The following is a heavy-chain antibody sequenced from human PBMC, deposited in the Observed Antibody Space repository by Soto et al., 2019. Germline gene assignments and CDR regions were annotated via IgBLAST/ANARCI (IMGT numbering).Heavy chain of an antibody. D-gene: IGHD3-3*01. V-gene: IGHV5-51*01. CDR3: ARNSTLSYDFWKPFDP. CDR1: GYSFTSYW. Sequence: PGESLKISCKGSGYSFTSYWIGWVRQMPGKGLEWMGIIYPGDSDTRYSPSFQGQVTISADKSISTAYLQWSSLKASDTAMYYCARNSTLSYDFWKPFDPWGQGTLVTVSS. CDR2: IYPGDSDT. J-gene: IGHJ5*02.